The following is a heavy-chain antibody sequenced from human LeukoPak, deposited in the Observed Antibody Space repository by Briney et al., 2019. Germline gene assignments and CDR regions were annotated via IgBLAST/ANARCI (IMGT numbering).Heavy chain of an antibody. CDR3: ARDDSGFGELLFDY. V-gene: IGHV3-7*04. J-gene: IGHJ4*02. Sequence: PGGSLRLSCVASGFNFGDYWMTWVRQAPVKGLEWVASIKADGSERNYVDSVKGRFTISRDNPKHSLYLQMNSLRPEDTAMYYCARDDSGFGELLFDYWGQGNLVTVSS. CDR1: GFNFGDYW. CDR2: IKADGSER. D-gene: IGHD3-10*01.